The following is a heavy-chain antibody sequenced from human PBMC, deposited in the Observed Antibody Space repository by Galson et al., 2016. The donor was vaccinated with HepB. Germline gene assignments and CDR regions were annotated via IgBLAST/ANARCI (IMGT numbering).Heavy chain of an antibody. Sequence: SETLSLTCSVSGGSMSNYYWSWIRQPPGKGLEWIGYIYYSGSTNYTPSLKSRVTISEDTSKNQFSLKLSSVTAADTAVYYCARGSFGVVIGAFDMWGQGTMVTVSS. CDR2: IYYSGST. J-gene: IGHJ3*02. CDR3: ARGSFGVVIGAFDM. CDR1: GGSMSNYY. D-gene: IGHD3-3*02. V-gene: IGHV4-59*12.